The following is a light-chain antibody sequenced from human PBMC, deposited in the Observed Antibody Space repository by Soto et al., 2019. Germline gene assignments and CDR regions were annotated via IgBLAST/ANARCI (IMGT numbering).Light chain of an antibody. CDR2: DAS. V-gene: IGKV3-20*01. Sequence: TGSTQSPGTLSLSQGERATLSCRASQSVSSSYLAWCQQKPGQPPRLLIYDASNRASGIPARFSGSGSGTDFTLTISRLEPEDFAVYYCQQYGSPLPRTFGQGT. CDR3: QQYGSPLPRT. J-gene: IGKJ1*01. CDR1: QSVSSSY.